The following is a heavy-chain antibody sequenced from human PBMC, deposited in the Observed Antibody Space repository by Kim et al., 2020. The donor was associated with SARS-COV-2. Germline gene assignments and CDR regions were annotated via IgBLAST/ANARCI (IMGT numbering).Heavy chain of an antibody. CDR1: GFRFSNYV. Sequence: GGSLRLSCEASGFRFSNYVLNWVRQAPGKGLEWVSTIDGSGGTTDYADSGRGRFTISRDNSKNTLYLQMSGLRVEDTAVYYCARTEYISGRAFFDYWGRGTRLTVS. CDR3: ARTEYISGRAFFDY. CDR2: IDGSGGTT. D-gene: IGHD6-19*01. J-gene: IGHJ4*02. V-gene: IGHV3-23*01.